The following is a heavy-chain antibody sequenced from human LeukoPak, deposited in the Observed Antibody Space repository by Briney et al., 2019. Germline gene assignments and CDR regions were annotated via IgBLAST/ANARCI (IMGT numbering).Heavy chain of an antibody. CDR1: GFTFSSYN. CDR2: ISSSGSTI. J-gene: IGHJ4*02. Sequence: GGSLRLSCAASGFTFSSYNMNWVRQAPGKGLEWVSYISSSGSTIYYADSVKGRFTISRDNAKNSLYLQMNSLRAEDMALYYCAKDKHGDYRGSSFDYWGQGTLVTVSS. D-gene: IGHD4-17*01. CDR3: AKDKHGDYRGSSFDY. V-gene: IGHV3-48*04.